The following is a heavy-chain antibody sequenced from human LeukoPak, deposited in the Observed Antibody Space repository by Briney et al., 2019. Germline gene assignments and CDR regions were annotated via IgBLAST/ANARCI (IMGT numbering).Heavy chain of an antibody. V-gene: IGHV3-64*01. CDR1: GFTFSSYA. CDR3: ARESRGYSGYVPDY. CDR2: ISSNGGST. Sequence: GGSLRLSCAASGFTFSSYAMHWVRQAPGKGLEYVSAISSNGGSTYYANSVKGRFTISRDNSKNALYLQMGSLRAEDMAVYYCARESRGYSGYVPDYWGQGTLVTVSS. J-gene: IGHJ4*02. D-gene: IGHD5-12*01.